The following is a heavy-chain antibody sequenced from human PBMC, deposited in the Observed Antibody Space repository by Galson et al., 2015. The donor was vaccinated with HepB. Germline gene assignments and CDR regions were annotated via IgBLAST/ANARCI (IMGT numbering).Heavy chain of an antibody. V-gene: IGHV3-21*01. CDR2: ISSSSSYI. CDR3: ARARRASTVTTSEPFDY. J-gene: IGHJ4*02. Sequence: SLRLSCAASGFTFSSYSMNWVRQAPGKGLEWVSSISSSSSYIYYADSVKGRFTISRDNAKNPLYLQMNSLRAEDTAVYYCARARRASTVTTSEPFDYWGQGTLVTVSS. D-gene: IGHD4-17*01. CDR1: GFTFSSYS.